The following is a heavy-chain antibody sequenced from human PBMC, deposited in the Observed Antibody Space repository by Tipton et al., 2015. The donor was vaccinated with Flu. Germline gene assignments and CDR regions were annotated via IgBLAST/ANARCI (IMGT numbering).Heavy chain of an antibody. J-gene: IGHJ4*02. CDR1: GFTFSSYE. CDR2: ITPSGTTK. CDR3: TRGFIRLCDY. Sequence: LRLSCAVSGFTFSSYEMNWVRQAPGKGLERVSHITPSGTTKYYADAVRGRFTISRDNAKNSLYLQMNSLGAEDTAVYYCTRGFIRLCDYWGQGTLVSVSS. V-gene: IGHV3-48*03. D-gene: IGHD3-16*02.